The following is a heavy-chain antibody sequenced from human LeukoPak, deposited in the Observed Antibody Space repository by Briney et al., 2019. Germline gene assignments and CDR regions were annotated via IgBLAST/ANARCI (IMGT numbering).Heavy chain of an antibody. Sequence: GASVKVSCKASGGTFSSYAISWVRQAPGQGLEWMGIINPSGGSTSYAQKFQGRVTMTRDMSTSTVYMELSSLRSEDTAVYYCARVLVSYFDYWGQGTLVTVSS. CDR1: GGTFSSYA. CDR3: ARVLVSYFDY. J-gene: IGHJ4*02. D-gene: IGHD2-15*01. V-gene: IGHV1-46*01. CDR2: INPSGGST.